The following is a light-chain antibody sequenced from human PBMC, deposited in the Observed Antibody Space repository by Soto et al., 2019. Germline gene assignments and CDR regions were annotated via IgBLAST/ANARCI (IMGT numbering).Light chain of an antibody. CDR3: QQRSDWPVT. J-gene: IGKJ3*01. V-gene: IGKV3-11*01. Sequence: EIVLTQSPATLSLSPGERATLSCRASQSVRTSLAWYQQKPDQAPRLLIYDASNRATGIPARFSGSESGTDFTLTISRLEPEDFAVYYCQQRSDWPVTFGPGTNVDNK. CDR2: DAS. CDR1: QSVRTS.